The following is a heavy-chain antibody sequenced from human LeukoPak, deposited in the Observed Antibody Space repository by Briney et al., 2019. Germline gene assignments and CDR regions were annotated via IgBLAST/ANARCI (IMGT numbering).Heavy chain of an antibody. CDR3: ARRKVVGVAKRFLNYFDY. Sequence: SETLSLTCTVSGGSISSSSYYWGWIRQPPGKGLEWIGSIYYSGSTYYNPSLKSRVTISVDTSKNQFSLKLSSVTAADTAVYYCARRKVVGVAKRFLNYFDYWGQGTLVTVSS. CDR1: GGSISSSSYY. CDR2: IYYSGST. D-gene: IGHD3-16*01. J-gene: IGHJ4*02. V-gene: IGHV4-39*01.